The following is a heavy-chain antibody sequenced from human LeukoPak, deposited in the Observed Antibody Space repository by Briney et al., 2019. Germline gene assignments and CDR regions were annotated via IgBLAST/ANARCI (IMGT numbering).Heavy chain of an antibody. Sequence: PSGTLSLTCAVSGGSISSSNWWSWVRQPPGKGLEWIGEIYHSGSTNYNPSLKSRVTISVDKSKNQFSLKLSSVTAADTAVYYCASYYYDILTGYLTKVNCGMDVWGQGTTVTVSS. CDR1: GGSISSSNW. J-gene: IGHJ6*02. D-gene: IGHD3-9*01. CDR2: IYHSGST. V-gene: IGHV4-4*02. CDR3: ASYYYDILTGYLTKVNCGMDV.